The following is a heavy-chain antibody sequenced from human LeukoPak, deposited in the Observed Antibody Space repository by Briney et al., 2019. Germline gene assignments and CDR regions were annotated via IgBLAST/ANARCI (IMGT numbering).Heavy chain of an antibody. CDR1: GFTFSSYG. Sequence: PGGSLRLSCAASGFTFSSYGMHWVRQAPGKGLEWVAFIRYDGSNKYYADSVKGRFTISRDNSKNTLYLQMNSLRAEDAAVYYCAKGAAWSIFSYYFDYWGQGTLVTVSS. CDR3: AKGAAWSIFSYYFDY. D-gene: IGHD3-9*01. V-gene: IGHV3-30*02. CDR2: IRYDGSNK. J-gene: IGHJ4*02.